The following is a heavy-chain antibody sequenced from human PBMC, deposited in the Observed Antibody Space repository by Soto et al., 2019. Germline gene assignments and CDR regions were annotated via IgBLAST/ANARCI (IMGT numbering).Heavy chain of an antibody. D-gene: IGHD3-16*01. CDR2: ISGSGGSA. CDR3: AKSQGGGPDAFDI. V-gene: IGHV3-23*01. J-gene: IGHJ3*02. Sequence: EVQLLESGGGLVQPGGSLRLSCAASGFTFSSYAMSWVRQAPGKGLEWVSAISGSGGSAYYADSVKGRFTISRDNSKNTLYLQMNSLRAEDTAVYYCAKSQGGGPDAFDIWGQGTMVTVSS. CDR1: GFTFSSYA.